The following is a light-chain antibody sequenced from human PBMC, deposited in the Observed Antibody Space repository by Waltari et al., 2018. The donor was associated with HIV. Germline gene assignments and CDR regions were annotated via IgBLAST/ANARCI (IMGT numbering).Light chain of an antibody. J-gene: IGKJ1*01. CDR3: RRAIETECT. CDR2: LDS. CDR1: QSLLRTNEHNY. Sequence: VVTQSPLSLSGTPGEPASISCRSSQSLLRTNEHNYVDCNVKMSGQYQQLQSYLDSRRDSGLPDMFSGSRSGTEFTLKISRVEAEEGDIYYCRRAIETECTLGQGTQVEIK. V-gene: IGKV2-28*01.